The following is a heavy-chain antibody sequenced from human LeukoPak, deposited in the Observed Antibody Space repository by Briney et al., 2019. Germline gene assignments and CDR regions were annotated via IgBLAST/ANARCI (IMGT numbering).Heavy chain of an antibody. D-gene: IGHD5-24*01. Sequence: SETLSLTCAVYGGSLSGYIWSWIRQPPGKGVVWIAEINHSGSTDYNPSLKSRVTMSVDTSRNHFSLKLNSVTAADAAVYYCVRADGRDGYRGLVDYWGQGTLVTV. CDR3: VRADGRDGYRGLVDY. CDR2: INHSGST. J-gene: IGHJ4*02. V-gene: IGHV4-34*01. CDR1: GGSLSGYI.